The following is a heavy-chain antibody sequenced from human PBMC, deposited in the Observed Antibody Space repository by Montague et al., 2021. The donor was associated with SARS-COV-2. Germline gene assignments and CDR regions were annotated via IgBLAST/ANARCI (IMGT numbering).Heavy chain of an antibody. D-gene: IGHD3-3*01. J-gene: IGHJ5*02. CDR1: GFTLTNAW. Sequence: SLRLSCAASGFTLTNAWMMWVRQAPGKGLEWVGRIKSKTNGETTEYAASVKGRFVVSRDDSSNRIYLQMNSLKTEDTAVYYCGVDPARKFYDRLIGLPWGPGTLVIVSS. CDR3: GVDPARKFYDRLIGLP. V-gene: IGHV3-15*01. CDR2: IKSKTNGETT.